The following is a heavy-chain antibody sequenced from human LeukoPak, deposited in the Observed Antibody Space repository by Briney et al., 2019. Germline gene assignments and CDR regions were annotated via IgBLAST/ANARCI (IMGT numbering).Heavy chain of an antibody. J-gene: IGHJ4*02. CDR1: GFTFSSYA. D-gene: IGHD1/OR15-1a*01. CDR2: ISSSSSYI. Sequence: GGSLRLSCAASGFTFSSYAMHWVRQAPGKGLEWVSSISSSSSYIYYADSVKGRFTVSRDNAKNSLYLQMNSLRAEDTAVYYCAREADTNNDYWGQGTLVTVSS. CDR3: AREADTNNDY. V-gene: IGHV3-21*01.